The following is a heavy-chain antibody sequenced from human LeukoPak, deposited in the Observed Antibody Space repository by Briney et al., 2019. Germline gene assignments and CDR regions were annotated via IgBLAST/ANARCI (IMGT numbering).Heavy chain of an antibody. CDR2: IYTSGST. CDR3: AREIRRITMVRGDHDYYYGMDV. J-gene: IGHJ6*02. CDR1: GGSISSYY. D-gene: IGHD3-10*01. Sequence: PSETLSLTCTVSGGSISSYYWSWIRQPAGKGLEWIGRIYTSGSTNYNPSLKSRVTMSVDTSKNQFSLKLSSVTAADTAVYYCAREIRRITMVRGDHDYYYGMDVWGQGTTVTVSS. V-gene: IGHV4-4*07.